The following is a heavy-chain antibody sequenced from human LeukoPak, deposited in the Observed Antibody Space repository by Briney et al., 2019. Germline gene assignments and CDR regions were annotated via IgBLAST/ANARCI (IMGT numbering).Heavy chain of an antibody. V-gene: IGHV1-2*02. CDR3: AREGSYCVGGDCYSFDF. J-gene: IGHJ4*02. Sequence: ASVKVSCKASGYRFISNYILGVRQAPGLGPEWMGWMHPGNGNTRYAEKFQGRVTMTRDTSINTAYMDLSSLRSDDTAVYYCAREGSYCVGGDCYSFDFWGQGTLITVSS. CDR1: GYRFISNY. D-gene: IGHD2-21*02. CDR2: MHPGNGNT.